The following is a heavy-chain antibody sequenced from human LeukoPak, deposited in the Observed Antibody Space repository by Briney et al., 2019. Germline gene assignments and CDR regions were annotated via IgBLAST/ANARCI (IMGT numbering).Heavy chain of an antibody. D-gene: IGHD6-19*01. CDR1: GGSISSYY. V-gene: IGHV4-59*12. Sequence: PSETLSLTCTVSGGSISSYYWSWIRQPPGKGLEWIGYIYYSGSINYNPSLKSRVTISVDTSKNQFSLKLSSVTAADTAVYYCARLGWRDYWGQGTLVTVSS. J-gene: IGHJ4*02. CDR2: IYYSGSI. CDR3: ARLGWRDY.